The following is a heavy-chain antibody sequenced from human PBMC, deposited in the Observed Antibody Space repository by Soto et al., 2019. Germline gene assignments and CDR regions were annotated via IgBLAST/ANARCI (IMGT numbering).Heavy chain of an antibody. D-gene: IGHD6-19*01. V-gene: IGHV5-51*01. J-gene: IGHJ6*02. CDR2: IYPDDSDT. CDR3: ARPEWAGKYYYYGMDV. Sequence: GESLKISCKASGYTFTNYWIGSVRQMPGKGLEWMGFIYPDDSDTRYSPSFQGQVTISVDKSISTAYLQWSSLKASDTAMYYCARPEWAGKYYYYGMDVWGQGTTVTLSS. CDR1: GYTFTNYW.